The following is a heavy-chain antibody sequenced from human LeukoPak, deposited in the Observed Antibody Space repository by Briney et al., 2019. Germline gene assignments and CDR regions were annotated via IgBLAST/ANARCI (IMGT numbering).Heavy chain of an antibody. CDR2: IYYSGST. J-gene: IGHJ6*03. V-gene: IGHV4-31*03. CDR1: GGSISSGGYY. CDR3: ARVGRGSGYSRYYYYYMDV. Sequence: PSETLSLTCTVSGGSISSGGYYWSWIRQHPGKGLEWIGYIYYSGSTYYNPSLKSRVTISVDTSKNQFSLKLSSVTAADTAVYDCARVGRGSGYSRYYYYYMDVWGKGTTVTVSS. D-gene: IGHD3-3*01.